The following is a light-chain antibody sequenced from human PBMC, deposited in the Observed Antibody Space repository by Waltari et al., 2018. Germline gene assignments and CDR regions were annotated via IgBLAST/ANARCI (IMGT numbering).Light chain of an antibody. Sequence: EIVLTQSPATLSLSPGERSTPYCRASHSVRKYLAVYQQRPGQPPRLLIYDASNVATGVPARFSGTGYETDFTLTINKLEPEDLAVYYWQQRISWPLTCGGGCKVEIK. CDR3: QQRISWPLT. J-gene: IGKJ4*01. V-gene: IGKV3-11*01. CDR1: HSVRKY. CDR2: DAS.